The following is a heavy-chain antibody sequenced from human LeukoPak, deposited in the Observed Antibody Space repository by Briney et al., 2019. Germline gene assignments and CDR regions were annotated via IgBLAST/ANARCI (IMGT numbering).Heavy chain of an antibody. Sequence: SETLSLTCAVYSGSFSGYYWSWIRQPPGKGLEWLGEIYHSGSTNYNPSLESRVTISVDTSKNQFILKLNSVSAADAAVDYCARGFAPMVRVVVLDFWGQGTLVTVSS. D-gene: IGHD3-10*01. J-gene: IGHJ4*02. CDR3: ARGFAPMVRVVVLDF. CDR2: IYHSGST. CDR1: SGSFSGYY. V-gene: IGHV4-34*01.